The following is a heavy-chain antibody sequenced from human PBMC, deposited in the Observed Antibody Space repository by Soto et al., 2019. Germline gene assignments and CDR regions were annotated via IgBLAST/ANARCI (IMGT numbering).Heavy chain of an antibody. J-gene: IGHJ4*02. CDR1: GGSISSYY. V-gene: IGHV4-59*08. CDR3: ARHLPYCGGDCYSLDY. D-gene: IGHD2-21*02. CDR2: IYYSAST. Sequence: SGTLSLTCTVSGGSISSYYWSWIRQPPGKGLEWIGYIYYSASTNYSPSLKSRVTISVDTSKNQFSLNLSSVTAADTAVYYCARHLPYCGGDCYSLDYWGQGTLVTVS.